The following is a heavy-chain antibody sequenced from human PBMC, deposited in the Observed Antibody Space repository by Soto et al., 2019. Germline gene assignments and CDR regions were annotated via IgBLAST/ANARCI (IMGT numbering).Heavy chain of an antibody. CDR3: ARDTAMVLFWSIHDY. J-gene: IGHJ4*02. V-gene: IGHV3-48*02. Sequence: GGSLRLSCAASGFTFSSYSMNWVRQAPGKGLEWVSYISSSSTIYYADSVKGRFTISRDNAKNSLYLQMNSLRDEDTAVYYCARDTAMVLFWSIHDYWGQGTLVTVSS. CDR2: ISSSSTI. CDR1: GFTFSSYS. D-gene: IGHD5-18*01.